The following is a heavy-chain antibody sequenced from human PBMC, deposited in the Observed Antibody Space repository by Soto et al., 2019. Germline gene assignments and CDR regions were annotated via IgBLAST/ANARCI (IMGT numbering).Heavy chain of an antibody. J-gene: IGHJ6*02. D-gene: IGHD6-13*01. CDR2: IYTSRGT. CDR3: ARGAAAGVDYGMDV. Sequence: QVQLQESGPRLVKPSETLSLTCTVSGGSMSSYYWNWIRKPAGKGLGWIGRIYTSRGTNYSPSLKGRVTISIDTSKNQFSLKLSSVTAADTAMYYCARGAAAGVDYGMDVWGRGTTVTVSS. V-gene: IGHV4-4*07. CDR1: GGSMSSYY.